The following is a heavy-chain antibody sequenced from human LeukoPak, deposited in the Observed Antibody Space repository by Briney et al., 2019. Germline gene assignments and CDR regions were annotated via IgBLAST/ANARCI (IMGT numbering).Heavy chain of an antibody. CDR1: GFMFRNTD. CDR2: IRYDGDDK. Sequence: GGSLRLSCAASGFMFRNTDMHWVRQAPDKGLEWVAFIRYDGDDKYYVDSVKGRFSISRDNYRDKLYLQMNSLTTDDTAVYYCAKNRFGHPYTDAFEILGQGTMVRVCS. D-gene: IGHD2/OR15-2a*01. V-gene: IGHV3-30*02. J-gene: IGHJ3*02. CDR3: AKNRFGHPYTDAFEI.